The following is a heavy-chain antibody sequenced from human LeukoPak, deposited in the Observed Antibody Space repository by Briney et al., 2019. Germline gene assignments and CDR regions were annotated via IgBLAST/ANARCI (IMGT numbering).Heavy chain of an antibody. CDR3: AKDTQKWELPRYFDY. CDR2: ISGSGIST. V-gene: IGHV3-23*01. D-gene: IGHD1-26*01. CDR1: GFTFSSYA. Sequence: PGGSLRLPCAASGFTFSSYAMSWVRQAPGKGLEWVSGISGSGISTYYADSVKGRFTISRDNSKNTLYLQMNSLRAEDTAVYYCAKDTQKWELPRYFDYWGQGTLVTVSS. J-gene: IGHJ4*02.